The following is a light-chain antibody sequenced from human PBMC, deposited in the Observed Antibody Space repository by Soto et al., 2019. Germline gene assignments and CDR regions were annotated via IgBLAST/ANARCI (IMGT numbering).Light chain of an antibody. CDR2: GAS. CDR1: QSVSNY. V-gene: IGKV3-20*01. J-gene: IGKJ1*01. CDR3: QQYGGSPQT. Sequence: EIVLTQSPGTLSLSPGERATLFCRASQSVSNYLAWYQQKPGQAPGLLIYGASGRATGIPDRFSGGGSGTDFTLTISRLEPEDFAVYYCQQYGGSPQTFGQGTKVEFK.